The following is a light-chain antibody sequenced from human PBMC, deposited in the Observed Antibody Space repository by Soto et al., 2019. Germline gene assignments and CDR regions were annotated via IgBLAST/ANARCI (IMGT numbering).Light chain of an antibody. CDR1: HDISNY. CDR3: QHCHDMPLT. CDR2: DAS. J-gene: IGKJ4*01. V-gene: IGKV1-33*01. Sequence: TQSPSSLSASIGDRVTISCQASHDISNYLNWYQQRPGKATKLLIYDASTLETGVPSRFRGSGYGTDFTLTITSLQPGDIATYYCQHCHDMPLTFGGGTKVDIK.